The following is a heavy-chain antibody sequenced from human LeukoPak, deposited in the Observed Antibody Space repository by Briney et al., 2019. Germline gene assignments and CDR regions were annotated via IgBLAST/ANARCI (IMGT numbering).Heavy chain of an antibody. Sequence: PGRSQRLSCAASGFTFSRYGMHWVRQAPGKELEWVAVIWYDGSNKYYADSVKGRFAISRDNSKNTLYLQMNSLRAEDTAVYYCAREMDTGIRYYFDYWGQGTLVTVSS. J-gene: IGHJ4*02. V-gene: IGHV3-33*01. CDR2: IWYDGSNK. D-gene: IGHD5-18*01. CDR1: GFTFSRYG. CDR3: AREMDTGIRYYFDY.